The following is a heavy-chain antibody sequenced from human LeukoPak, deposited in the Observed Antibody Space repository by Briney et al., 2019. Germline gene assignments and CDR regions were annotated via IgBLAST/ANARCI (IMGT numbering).Heavy chain of an antibody. V-gene: IGHV4-59*12. CDR3: ARVRYYYDSSGYYLDY. D-gene: IGHD3-22*01. CDR1: GGSISSYY. J-gene: IGHJ4*02. CDR2: IYYSGST. Sequence: SETLSLTCTVSGGSISSYYWSWIRQPPGKGLEWIGYIYYSGSTNYNPSLKSRVTISVDTSKNQFSLKLSSVTAADTAVYYCARVRYYYDSSGYYLDYWGQGTLVTVSS.